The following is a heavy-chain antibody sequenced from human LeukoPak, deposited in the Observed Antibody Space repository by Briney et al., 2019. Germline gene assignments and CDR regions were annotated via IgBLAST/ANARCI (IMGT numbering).Heavy chain of an antibody. V-gene: IGHV3-21*01. D-gene: IGHD3-22*01. Sequence: GGSLRPSCLASGYTFSSYSINWVRQAPGKGLEWVSPISVRSNYIYKGDSVRGRFRISRDDARDSLYLQMNSLRAEDTPVYYCVRLRRNSDSSGFYYYYDFWGQGTLVSVSS. CDR1: GYTFSSYS. J-gene: IGHJ4*02. CDR2: ISVRSNYI. CDR3: VRLRRNSDSSGFYYYYDF.